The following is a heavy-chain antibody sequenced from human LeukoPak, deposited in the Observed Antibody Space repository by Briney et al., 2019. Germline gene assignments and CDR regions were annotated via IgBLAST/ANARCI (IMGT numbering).Heavy chain of an antibody. CDR1: GYTFTSYG. J-gene: IGHJ5*02. V-gene: IGHV1-18*04. Sequence: GASVKVPCKASGYTFTSYGISWVRQAPGQGLEWMGWISAYNGNTNYAQKLQGRVTMTTDTSTSTAYMELRSLRSDDTAVYYCARDRPTVTTWGTNWFDPWGQGTLVTVSS. CDR2: ISAYNGNT. D-gene: IGHD4-17*01. CDR3: ARDRPTVTTWGTNWFDP.